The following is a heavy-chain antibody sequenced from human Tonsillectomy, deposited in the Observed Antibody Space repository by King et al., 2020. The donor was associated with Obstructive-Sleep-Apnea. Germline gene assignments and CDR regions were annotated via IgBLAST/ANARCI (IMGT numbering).Heavy chain of an antibody. CDR3: ARLLPQAPQWT. J-gene: IGHJ4*02. Sequence: VQLVESGGGLVQPEGSLKLSCAASGFTFSGSAMHWVRQASGKGLEWIGRIRSKANRYATAYAASVKGRVTISRDDSKNTAYLQMNSLKTEDKAVYYCARLLPQAPQWTWGQGTLVTVSS. CDR1: GFTFSGSA. V-gene: IGHV3-73*01. D-gene: IGHD3-22*01. CDR2: IRSKANRYAT.